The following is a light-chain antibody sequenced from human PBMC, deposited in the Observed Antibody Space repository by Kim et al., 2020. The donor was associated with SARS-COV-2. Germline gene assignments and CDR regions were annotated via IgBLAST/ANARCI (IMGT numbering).Light chain of an antibody. Sequence: VAVGQTGRITCQGDSLRSYYASWYQQKPGQAPVLVIYGKNNRPSGIPDRFSGSSSGNTASLTITGAQAEDEADYYCNSRDSSGNLVFGGGTQLTVL. CDR1: SLRSYY. V-gene: IGLV3-19*01. CDR3: NSRDSSGNLV. J-gene: IGLJ2*01. CDR2: GKN.